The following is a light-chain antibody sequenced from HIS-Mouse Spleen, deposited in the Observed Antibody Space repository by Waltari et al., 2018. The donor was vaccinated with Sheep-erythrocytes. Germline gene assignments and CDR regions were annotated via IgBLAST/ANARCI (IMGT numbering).Light chain of an antibody. CDR2: DAS. CDR3: QQRSNWYT. CDR1: QSVSSY. J-gene: IGKJ2*01. V-gene: IGKV3-11*01. Sequence: EIVLTQSPATLSLSPGERATLSCRASQSVSSYLAWYQQKPGQAPGLLIYDASNRATGIPARFSGSGSGTDFTLTISSLEPEDFAVYYCQQRSNWYTFGQGTKL.